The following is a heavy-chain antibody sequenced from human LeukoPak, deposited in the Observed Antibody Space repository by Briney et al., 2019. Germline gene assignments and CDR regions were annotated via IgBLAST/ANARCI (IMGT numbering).Heavy chain of an antibody. V-gene: IGHV3-7*01. J-gene: IGHJ4*02. D-gene: IGHD6-6*01. Sequence: GGSLRLSCVGSGLSFSNYWISGGRQAPGEGLGWGADIAQNGSEKYYVDSVRGQFTISRDNAKTSLYLQMNSLRAEDTAVYYCARDRAYSTSSRFDYWGQGTLVTVSS. CDR3: ARDRAYSTSSRFDY. CDR2: IAQNGSEK. CDR1: GLSFSNYW.